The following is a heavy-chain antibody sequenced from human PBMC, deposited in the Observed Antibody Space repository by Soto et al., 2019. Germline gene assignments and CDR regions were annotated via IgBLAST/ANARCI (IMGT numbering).Heavy chain of an antibody. D-gene: IGHD2-2*01. Sequence: PGEPLKISCKGSGYSFTSYWISWVRQMPGKGLEWMGRIDPSDSYTNYSPSFQGHVTISADKSISTAYLQWSSLKASDTAMYYCARHADCSSTSCLFDYWGQGTLVTVSS. V-gene: IGHV5-10-1*01. CDR3: ARHADCSSTSCLFDY. J-gene: IGHJ4*02. CDR1: GYSFTSYW. CDR2: IDPSDSYT.